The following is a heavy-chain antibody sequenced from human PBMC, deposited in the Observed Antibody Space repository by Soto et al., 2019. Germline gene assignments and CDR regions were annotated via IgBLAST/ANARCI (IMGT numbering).Heavy chain of an antibody. CDR3: AKDGTIFGEYYYYYYYMDV. CDR2: ISYDGSNK. CDR1: GFTFCSYD. V-gene: IGHV3-30*18. Sequence: GGSLRLSCAASGFTFCSYDMHWVRQAPGKGLEWVAVISYDGSNKYYADSVKGRFTISRDNSKNTLYLQMNSLRAEDTAVYYCAKDGTIFGEYYYYYYYMDVWGKGTTVTVSS. J-gene: IGHJ6*03. D-gene: IGHD3-3*01.